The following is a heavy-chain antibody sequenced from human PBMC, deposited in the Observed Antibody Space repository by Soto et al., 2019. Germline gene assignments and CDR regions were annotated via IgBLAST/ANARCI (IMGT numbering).Heavy chain of an antibody. CDR3: ARQTPPPYGSGSYAFDY. J-gene: IGHJ4*02. V-gene: IGHV2-26*01. D-gene: IGHD3-10*01. Sequence: QVTLKESGPVLVKPTETLTLTCTVSGFSLSNARMGVSWIRQPPGKALEWLAHIFSNDEKSYSTSLKSRLTIPKDTSKNQGGLTMTNQDPVETAKYYWARQTPPPYGSGSYAFDYWGQGTLVTVSS. CDR2: IFSNDEK. CDR1: GFSLSNARMG.